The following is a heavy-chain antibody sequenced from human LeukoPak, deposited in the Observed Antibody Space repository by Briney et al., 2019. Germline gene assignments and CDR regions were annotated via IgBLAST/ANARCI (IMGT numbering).Heavy chain of an antibody. CDR1: GCTVSSNY. CDR2: IYGGDTT. J-gene: IGHJ4*02. V-gene: IGHV3-53*01. CDR3: ARGHRDSGSYTRGYLDH. Sequence: PGGSLRLSCAASGCTVSSNYMLWVRQAPGKGLEWVSVIYGGDTTYYADSVKGRFTISRDISKNTVYLQMNSLRAEDTAVYYCARGHRDSGSYTRGYLDHWGQGTLVTVSS. D-gene: IGHD1-26*01.